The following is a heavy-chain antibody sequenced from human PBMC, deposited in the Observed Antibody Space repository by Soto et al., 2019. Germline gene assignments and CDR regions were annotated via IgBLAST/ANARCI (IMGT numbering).Heavy chain of an antibody. Sequence: QVQLVQSGAEVKKPGASVKVSCKASGYTFTSYAMHWVRQAPGQRLEWMGWINAGNGNTKYSQKLQGRVTITRDTAASTAYMELSSLRSEDTAVYYCASVSGIAVAEVWGQGTLVTVSS. CDR3: ASVSGIAVAEV. J-gene: IGHJ4*02. CDR2: INAGNGNT. D-gene: IGHD6-19*01. CDR1: GYTFTSYA. V-gene: IGHV1-3*01.